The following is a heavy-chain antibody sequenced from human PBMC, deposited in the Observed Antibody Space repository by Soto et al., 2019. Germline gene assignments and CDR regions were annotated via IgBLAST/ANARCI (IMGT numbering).Heavy chain of an antibody. CDR2: IIPISDTT. V-gene: IGHV1-69*19. J-gene: IGHJ6*02. D-gene: IGHD2-2*01. CDR3: ARSQGSSTRLELYYYYYYGMDV. CDR1: GGTFSSYA. Sequence: QVQLVQSGAEVKKPGSSVKVSCKASGGTFSSYAISWVRQAPGQGLEWMGGIIPISDTTNYAQKFQGRVTITADEFTSTAYRELSSLRSEDTAVYYCARSQGSSTRLELYYYYYYGMDVWGQGTTVTVSS.